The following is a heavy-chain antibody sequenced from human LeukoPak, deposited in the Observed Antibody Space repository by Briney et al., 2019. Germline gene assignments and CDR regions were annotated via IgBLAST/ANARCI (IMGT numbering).Heavy chain of an antibody. CDR1: GGSISSNY. CDR2: IYYSGST. Sequence: SETLSLTCTVSGGSISSNYWSWIRQPPGKGLEWIGYIYYSGSTYYNPSLKSRVTISVDTSKNQFSLKLSSVTAADTAVYYCAREYGDDNWFDPWGQGTLVTVSS. J-gene: IGHJ5*02. V-gene: IGHV4-59*12. D-gene: IGHD2-21*02. CDR3: AREYGDDNWFDP.